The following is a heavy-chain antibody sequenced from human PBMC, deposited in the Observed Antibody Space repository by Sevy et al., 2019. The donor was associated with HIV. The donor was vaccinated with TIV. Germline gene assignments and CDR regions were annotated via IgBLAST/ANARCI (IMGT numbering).Heavy chain of an antibody. CDR1: GDSVSSNSAA. D-gene: IGHD1-26*01. Sequence: SQTISLNCGISGDSVSSNSAAWNWIRQSPSRGLEWLGRTYHRSKWYNDYAVSVKSRITIKADTSKNQFSLHLNSVTPEDTAVYYCAREGVGATFEYFQHWGQGTLVTVSS. CDR2: TYHRSKWYN. CDR3: AREGVGATFEYFQH. J-gene: IGHJ1*01. V-gene: IGHV6-1*01.